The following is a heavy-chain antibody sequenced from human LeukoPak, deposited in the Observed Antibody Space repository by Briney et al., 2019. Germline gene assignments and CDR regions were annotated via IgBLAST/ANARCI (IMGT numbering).Heavy chain of an antibody. CDR3: ARDHSSGWYLEYYFDY. V-gene: IGHV1-69*05. J-gene: IGHJ4*02. Sequence: GASVKVSCKASGGTFSSYAISWVRQAPGQGLEWMGRIIPIFGTANYAQKFQGRVTITTDESTSTAYMELSSLRSEDTAVYYCARDHSSGWYLEYYFDYWGQGTLVTVSS. CDR2: IIPIFGTA. D-gene: IGHD6-19*01. CDR1: GGTFSSYA.